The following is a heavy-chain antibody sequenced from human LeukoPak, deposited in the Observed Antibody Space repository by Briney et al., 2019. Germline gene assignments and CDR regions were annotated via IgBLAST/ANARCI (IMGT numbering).Heavy chain of an antibody. J-gene: IGHJ6*02. Sequence: ASVKVSCKASGYTFTSYDINWVRQAPGQGLEWMGWISAYNHNTNTAQKLQARITMTTDTFTSTAYMELRSLRSDDTAVYYCARSEGYCSSSSCSDNYGMDVWGQGTTVIVSS. CDR2: ISAYNHNT. CDR3: ARSEGYCSSSSCSDNYGMDV. CDR1: GYTFTSYD. V-gene: IGHV1-18*01. D-gene: IGHD2-2*01.